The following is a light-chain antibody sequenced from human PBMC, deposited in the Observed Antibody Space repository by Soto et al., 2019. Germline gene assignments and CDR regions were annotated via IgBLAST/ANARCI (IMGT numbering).Light chain of an antibody. V-gene: IGKV3-11*01. CDR1: QSINNF. Sequence: ETVLTQSPATLSLSPGERVTLSCRASQSINNFLAWYQQRPGQAPRLLIYDASNRATGIPARFSGSGSGTDFTLTISSLEPEDFAVYYCQQRSYWPLTFGGGTKVE. CDR2: DAS. CDR3: QQRSYWPLT. J-gene: IGKJ4*01.